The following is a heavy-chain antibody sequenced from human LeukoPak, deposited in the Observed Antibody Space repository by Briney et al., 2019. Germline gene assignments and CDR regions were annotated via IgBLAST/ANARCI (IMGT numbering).Heavy chain of an antibody. CDR3: ARQTGSGLFILP. CDR1: GVSISSSNSY. CDR2: IYYSGNT. Sequence: SETLSLTCTVSGVSISSSNSYWGWIRQPPGEGLEWIGSIYYSGNTYYNASLKSQVSISIDTSKNQFSLRLTSVTATDTAVYYCARQTGSGLFILPGGQGTLVTVSS. D-gene: IGHD3/OR15-3a*01. J-gene: IGHJ4*02. V-gene: IGHV4-39*01.